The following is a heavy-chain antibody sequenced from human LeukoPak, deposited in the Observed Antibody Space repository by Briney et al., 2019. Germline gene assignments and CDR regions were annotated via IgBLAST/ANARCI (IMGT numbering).Heavy chain of an antibody. J-gene: IGHJ4*02. Sequence: GGSLRLSCAASGFTFSSYAMSCVRQAPGKGLEWVSAISGSGGSTYYADSVKGRFTISRDNSKNTLYLQMNSLRAEDTAVYYCAKGHCSSTSCYSGLMSDWGQGTLVTVSS. CDR3: AKGHCSSTSCYSGLMSD. V-gene: IGHV3-23*01. CDR1: GFTFSSYA. D-gene: IGHD2-2*02. CDR2: ISGSGGST.